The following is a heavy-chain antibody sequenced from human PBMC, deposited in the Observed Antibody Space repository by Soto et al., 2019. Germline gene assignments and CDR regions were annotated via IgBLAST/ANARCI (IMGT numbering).Heavy chain of an antibody. J-gene: IGHJ4*02. D-gene: IGHD6-19*01. CDR1: GGTFSSYA. Sequence: GASVKVSCKASGGTFSSYAISWVRQAPGQGLEWMGGIIPIFGTANYAQKFQGRVTITADESTSTAYMELSSLRSEDTAVYYCARVEGIAVAGPLDYWGLGTLVTVSS. CDR2: IIPIFGTA. V-gene: IGHV1-69*13. CDR3: ARVEGIAVAGPLDY.